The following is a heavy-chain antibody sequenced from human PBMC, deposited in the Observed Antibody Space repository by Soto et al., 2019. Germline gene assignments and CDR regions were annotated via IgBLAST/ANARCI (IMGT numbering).Heavy chain of an antibody. V-gene: IGHV4-59*01. D-gene: IGHD3-22*01. Sequence: SESLSLTCTVSGASISSSYWSWIRQSPGKGLEWIGYVYYSGSTNYNPALKSRVTISVDTSKNQFSLKLSSVTAADTAVYYCARGYYDSRGQSNTFDIWGQGTMVTVSS. CDR2: VYYSGST. CDR3: ARGYYDSRGQSNTFDI. CDR1: GASISSSY. J-gene: IGHJ3*02.